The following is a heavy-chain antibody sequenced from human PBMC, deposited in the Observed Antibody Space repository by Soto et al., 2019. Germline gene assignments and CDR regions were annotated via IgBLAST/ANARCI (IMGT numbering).Heavy chain of an antibody. CDR2: IIPIFGTA. V-gene: IGHV1-69*01. CDR3: ARGPPPTGGYFDY. J-gene: IGHJ4*02. D-gene: IGHD2-15*01. CDR1: GGTFSSYA. Sequence: QVQLVQSGAEVKKPGSSVKVSCKASGGTFSSYAISWVRQAPGQGLEWMGGIIPIFGTANYAQKFQGRVTITADESTSTADMELSSMRSEETAVYYCARGPPPTGGYFDYWGQGTLVTVSS.